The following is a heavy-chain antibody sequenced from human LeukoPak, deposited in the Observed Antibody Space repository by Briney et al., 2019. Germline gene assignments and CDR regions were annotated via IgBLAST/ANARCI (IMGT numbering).Heavy chain of an antibody. CDR2: INPNSGGT. J-gene: IGHJ6*02. D-gene: IGHD6-19*01. CDR1: GGTFSSYA. Sequence: GASVKVSCKASGGTFSSYAISWVRQAPGQGLEWMGWINPNSGGTNYAQKFQGWVAMTRDTSISTAYMELSRLRSDDTAVYYCARDRGAVAGTNYYYGMDVWGQGTTVTVS. CDR3: ARDRGAVAGTNYYYGMDV. V-gene: IGHV1-2*04.